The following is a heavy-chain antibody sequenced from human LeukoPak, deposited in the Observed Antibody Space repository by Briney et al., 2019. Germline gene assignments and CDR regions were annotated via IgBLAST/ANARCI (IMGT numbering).Heavy chain of an antibody. D-gene: IGHD6-13*01. V-gene: IGHV1-18*01. Sequence: ASVTVSCKASGYTFTSYGISWVRQAPGRGLEWMGWISAYNGNTNYAQKLQGRVTMTTDTSTSTAYMELRSLRSDDTAVYYCARDGVYSSSWYVPNWFDPWGQGTLVTVSS. CDR1: GYTFTSYG. J-gene: IGHJ5*02. CDR3: ARDGVYSSSWYVPNWFDP. CDR2: ISAYNGNT.